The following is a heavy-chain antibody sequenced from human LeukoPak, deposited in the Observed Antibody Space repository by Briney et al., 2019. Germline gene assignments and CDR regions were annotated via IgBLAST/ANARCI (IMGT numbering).Heavy chain of an antibody. D-gene: IGHD5-18*01. J-gene: IGHJ4*01. CDR3: ARGGGRIQLWSYFDY. CDR2: IIPIFGTA. CDR1: GGTFSSYA. V-gene: IGHV1-69*13. Sequence: SVKVSCKASGGTFSSYAISWVRQAPGQGLEWMGGIIPIFGTANYAQKFQGRVTITADESTSTAYMELSSLRSEDTAVYYCARGGGRIQLWSYFDYWGHGTLVTVSS.